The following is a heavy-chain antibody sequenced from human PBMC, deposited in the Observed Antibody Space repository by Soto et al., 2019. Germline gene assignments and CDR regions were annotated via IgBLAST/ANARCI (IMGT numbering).Heavy chain of an antibody. CDR2: MNPNSGNT. CDR1: GYTFTSYD. J-gene: IGHJ3*02. D-gene: IGHD3-3*01. Sequence: ASVKVSCKASGYTFTSYDINWVRQATGQGLEWMGWMNPNSGNTGYAQKFQGRVTMTRNTSISTAYMELSSLRSEDTAVYYCASPARNYDFWSGYSFDIRGQGTMVTVSS. V-gene: IGHV1-8*01. CDR3: ASPARNYDFWSGYSFDI.